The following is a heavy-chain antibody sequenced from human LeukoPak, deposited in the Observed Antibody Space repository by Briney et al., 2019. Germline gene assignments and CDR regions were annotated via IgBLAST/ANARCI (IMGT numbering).Heavy chain of an antibody. V-gene: IGHV3-23*01. J-gene: IGHJ6*02. CDR2: ISGSGGST. CDR1: GVTFSNSG. Sequence: PGGSLRLFCAPSGVTFSNSGMSWVRQAPGKGLEWVSAISGSGGSTYYADSVKGRFTISRDNSKNTLYLQMNSLRAEDTAVYYCANAAMSSYYGMDVWGQGTTVTVSS. D-gene: IGHD2-2*01. CDR3: ANAAMSSYYGMDV.